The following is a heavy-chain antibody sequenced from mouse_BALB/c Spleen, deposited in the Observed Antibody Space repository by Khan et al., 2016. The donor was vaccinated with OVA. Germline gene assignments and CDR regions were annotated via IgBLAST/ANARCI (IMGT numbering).Heavy chain of an antibody. Sequence: EVQLLETGGGLVKPGGSLKLSCAASGFTFSYSAMSWVRQTAEKRLEWVATISSGGSYTYYPDSVTGRFTISRDTAKTTLYLQMGSLRSEDTAMYYCARSYDGYYGGAMDFWGQGTSVTVSS. J-gene: IGHJ4*01. D-gene: IGHD2-3*01. CDR2: ISSGGSYT. V-gene: IGHV5-9-3*01. CDR1: GFTFSYSA. CDR3: ARSYDGYYGGAMDF.